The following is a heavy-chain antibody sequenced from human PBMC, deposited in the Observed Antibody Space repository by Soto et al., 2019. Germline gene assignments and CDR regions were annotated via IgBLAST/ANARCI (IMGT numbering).Heavy chain of an antibody. Sequence: PSETLSLTCTVSGGSISSGGYYWSWIRQHPGKCLEWIGYIYHSGSTYYNPSLKSRVTISVDRSKNQFSLKLSSVTAADTAVYYCAGGPVGYCTNGVCYTGDYYGMDVWGQGTTVTVYS. D-gene: IGHD2-8*01. CDR1: GGSISSGGYY. CDR2: IYHSGST. CDR3: AGGPVGYCTNGVCYTGDYYGMDV. V-gene: IGHV4-30-2*01. J-gene: IGHJ6*02.